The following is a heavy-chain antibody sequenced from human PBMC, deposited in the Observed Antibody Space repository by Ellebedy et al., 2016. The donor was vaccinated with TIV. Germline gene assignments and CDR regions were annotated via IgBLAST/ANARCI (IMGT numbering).Heavy chain of an antibody. CDR2: INSDGSST. V-gene: IGHV3-74*01. CDR1: GFTFSSYW. D-gene: IGHD3-10*01. Sequence: GESLKISCAASGFTFSSYWMHWVRQVPGKGLAWVSRINSDGSSTSSADSVKGRFTISRDTAKNMLHLQMNSLRAEDTAVYYCARLSQVWFGELLTRNYYYGMDVWGQGTTVTVSS. J-gene: IGHJ6*02. CDR3: ARLSQVWFGELLTRNYYYGMDV.